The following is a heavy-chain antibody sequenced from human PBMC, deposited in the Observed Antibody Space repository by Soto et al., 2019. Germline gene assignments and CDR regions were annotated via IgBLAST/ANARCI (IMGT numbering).Heavy chain of an antibody. Sequence: ASRKVPCEASGYTFTSYGISWVRQAPGQGLEWMGWISAYNGNTNYAQKLQGRVTMTTDTSTSTAYMELRTLRSDDTAVYYCARFRRELRLFYCFDYCGDGTLFPISP. CDR1: GYTFTSYG. J-gene: IGHJ4*01. V-gene: IGHV1-18*01. D-gene: IGHD1-26*01. CDR2: ISAYNGNT. CDR3: ARFRRELRLFYCFDY.